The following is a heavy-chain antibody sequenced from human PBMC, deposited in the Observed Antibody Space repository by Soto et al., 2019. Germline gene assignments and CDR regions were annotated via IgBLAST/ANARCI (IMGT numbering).Heavy chain of an antibody. V-gene: IGHV3-23*01. CDR2: ISGSGGST. CDR1: GFTFSSYA. D-gene: IGHD3-22*01. CDR3: AKDLGIVVVYDY. J-gene: IGHJ4*02. Sequence: EVQLLESGGGLVQPGGSLRLSCAASGFTFSSYAMSWVRQAPGKGLEWVSAISGSGGSTYYADSVKGRFTISRDNSKNTLYLQMNSLRVEDTAVYYCAKDLGIVVVYDYWGQGTLVTVSS.